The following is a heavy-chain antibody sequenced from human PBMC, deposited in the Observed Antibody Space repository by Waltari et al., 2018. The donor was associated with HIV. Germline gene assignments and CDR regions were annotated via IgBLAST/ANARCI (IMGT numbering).Heavy chain of an antibody. D-gene: IGHD5-18*01. J-gene: IGHJ3*02. V-gene: IGHV5-51*01. Sequence: VPLVQSGAEVKKPGGSLKTYCRGSGSRFPSFWIVWLRQVPGIGLEWLGIIFPGDSDTRYSPSFQGQVTISADKSISTAYLQWSSLKASDTAMYYCARRAMVTVDAFDIWGQGTMVTVSS. CDR3: ARRAMVTVDAFDI. CDR1: GSRFPSFW. CDR2: IFPGDSDT.